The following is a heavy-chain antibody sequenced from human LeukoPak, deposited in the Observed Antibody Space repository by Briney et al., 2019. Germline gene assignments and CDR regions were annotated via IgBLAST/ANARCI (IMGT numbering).Heavy chain of an antibody. CDR3: ARSPITMIVVPYGMDV. D-gene: IGHD3-22*01. J-gene: IGHJ6*02. CDR1: GVSISSYY. CDR2: ISVSGST. V-gene: IGHV4-4*07. Sequence: PSETLSLTCTVSGVSISSYYWSWIRQPAGKGLEWIGRISVSGSTNYNPSLKSRVTMSVDTSKIQFSLKLSSVTAADTAVYYCARSPITMIVVPYGMDVWGQGTTVTVSS.